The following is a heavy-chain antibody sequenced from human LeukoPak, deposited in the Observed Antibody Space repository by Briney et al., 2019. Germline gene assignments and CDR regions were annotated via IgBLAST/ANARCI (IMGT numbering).Heavy chain of an antibody. CDR2: ISSSTSYT. Sequence: PGGSLRLSCAASGFTFSDYYLSWIRQAPGKGLEWVSYISSSTSYTNYADSVKGRFTISRDNAKNTLYLQMNSLRAEDTAVYYCARVGGYYYYYGMDVWGQGTTVTVSS. J-gene: IGHJ6*02. CDR1: GFTFSDYY. CDR3: ARVGGYYYYYGMDV. V-gene: IGHV3-11*06.